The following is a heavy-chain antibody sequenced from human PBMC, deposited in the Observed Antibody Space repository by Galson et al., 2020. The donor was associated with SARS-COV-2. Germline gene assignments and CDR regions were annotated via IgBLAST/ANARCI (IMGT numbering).Heavy chain of an antibody. CDR2: IIPIFGTA. CDR3: AIRPSVKKQQLASAYYYYDGMDV. Sequence: SVKVSCKASGGTFSSYAIRWVRQAPGQGLEWMGGIIPIFGTANYAQKFQGRVTITADESTSTAYMELSSLRSEDTAVYYCAIRPSVKKQQLASAYYYYDGMDVWGQGTTVTVSS. V-gene: IGHV1-69*13. CDR1: GGTFSSYA. D-gene: IGHD6-13*01. J-gene: IGHJ6*02.